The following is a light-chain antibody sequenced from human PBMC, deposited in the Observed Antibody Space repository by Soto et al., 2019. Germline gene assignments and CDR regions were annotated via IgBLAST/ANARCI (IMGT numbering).Light chain of an antibody. CDR3: QQYNKWPPIT. CDR1: QSFRGL. Sequence: EIVLTQSPGTLSLSPGERATLSCRASQSFRGLLAWYQQKPGQAPRLLIYDAYNRATGIPPRFSGSGSGTDFTLTISSLQSEDFAVYYCQQYNKWPPITFGQGTRLEIK. CDR2: DAY. V-gene: IGKV3-11*01. J-gene: IGKJ5*01.